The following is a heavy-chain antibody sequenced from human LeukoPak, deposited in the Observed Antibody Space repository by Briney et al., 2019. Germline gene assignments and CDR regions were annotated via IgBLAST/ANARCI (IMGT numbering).Heavy chain of an antibody. D-gene: IGHD1-14*01. V-gene: IGHV3-48*01. Sequence: PGGSLRLSCAASGFTFSSYSMNWVRQAPGKGLEWVSYISSSSRTIYYADSVKGRFTISRDNAKDSVYLQMNSLRAEDTAVYFCAEAEPASGYDYWGQGTLVTVSS. CDR1: GFTFSSYS. CDR2: ISSSSRTI. CDR3: AEAEPASGYDY. J-gene: IGHJ4*02.